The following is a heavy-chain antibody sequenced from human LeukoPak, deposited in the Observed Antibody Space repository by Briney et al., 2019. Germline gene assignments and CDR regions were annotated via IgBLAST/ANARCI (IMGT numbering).Heavy chain of an antibody. Sequence: ASVKVSCKASGYTFTGYYMHWVRQAPGQGLEWMGWINPNSGGTNYAQKFQVRVTMTRDTSIIAAYMELTRLRSDDTAVYYCARLSRGAAAGFDYWGQGTLVTVSS. CDR2: INPNSGGT. CDR3: ARLSRGAAAGFDY. J-gene: IGHJ4*02. CDR1: GYTFTGYY. D-gene: IGHD6-13*01. V-gene: IGHV1-2*02.